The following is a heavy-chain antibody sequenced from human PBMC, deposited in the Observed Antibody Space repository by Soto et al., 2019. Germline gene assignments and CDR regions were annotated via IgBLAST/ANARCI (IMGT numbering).Heavy chain of an antibody. CDR3: ARVKSASYYYYGMAV. CDR1: GGSISSSYW. CDR2: IYHSGST. Sequence: SETLSLTCTVSGGSISSSYWWSWVRQPPGKGLEWIGEIYHSGSTNYNPSLKSRVTISVDKSKNQFSLKLSSVTAADTAVYYCARVKSASYYYYGMAVGGQGTTVPVP. V-gene: IGHV4-4*02. J-gene: IGHJ6*02.